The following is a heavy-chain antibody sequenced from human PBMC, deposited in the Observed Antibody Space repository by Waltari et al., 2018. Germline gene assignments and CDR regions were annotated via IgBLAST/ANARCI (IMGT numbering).Heavy chain of an antibody. V-gene: IGHV1-18*04. CDR1: GYTFNNYG. J-gene: IGHJ4*02. D-gene: IGHD1-26*01. Sequence: QVPLVQSAAEVKKPGASLKASCKASGYTFNNYGAGWVRQAPGQGLEWTGWISPYNGVTTNAEKFQGRVTMTTDTSTTPAYMELRSLRSDDTAVYYCARWTAGVGASRGFDLWGQGTLVTVSS. CDR3: ARWTAGVGASRGFDL. CDR2: ISPYNGVT.